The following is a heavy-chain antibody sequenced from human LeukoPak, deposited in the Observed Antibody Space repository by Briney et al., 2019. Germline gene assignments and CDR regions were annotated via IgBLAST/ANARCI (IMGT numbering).Heavy chain of an antibody. Sequence: SETLSLTCTVSGGSISSSSYYWGWIRQPPGKGLEWIGSIYYSGSTYYNPSLKSRVTISVDTSKNQFSLKLSSVTAADTAVYYCARRVLRYFDWLPSEDAFDIWGQGTMVTVSS. CDR2: IYYSGST. V-gene: IGHV4-39*01. J-gene: IGHJ3*02. CDR3: ARRVLRYFDWLPSEDAFDI. D-gene: IGHD3-9*01. CDR1: GGSISSSSYY.